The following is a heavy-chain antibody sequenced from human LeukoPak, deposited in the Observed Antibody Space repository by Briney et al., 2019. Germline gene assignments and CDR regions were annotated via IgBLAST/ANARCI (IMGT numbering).Heavy chain of an antibody. CDR2: ISSGGSTI. CDR1: GFTFSSYS. D-gene: IGHD3-3*01. Sequence: GGSLRLSCAASGFTFSSYSMKWVRQAPGKGLEWVSYISSGGSTIYYADSVKGRFTISRDNAKNSVYLQMNSLRAEDTAVYYCAREGRPLTIFGVVTTLANYGMDVWGQGTTVTVSS. J-gene: IGHJ6*02. CDR3: AREGRPLTIFGVVTTLANYGMDV. V-gene: IGHV3-48*04.